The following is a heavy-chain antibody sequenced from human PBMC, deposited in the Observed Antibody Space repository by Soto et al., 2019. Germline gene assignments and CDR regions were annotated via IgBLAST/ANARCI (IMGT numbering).Heavy chain of an antibody. CDR3: ASSDCTNGVCYDGALDT. J-gene: IGHJ3*02. CDR1: VFTFISYS. V-gene: IGHV3-21*01. Sequence: RGSLRLSCASAVFTFISYSMSWVRQPPGRGLDWVSSISSSSSYIYYADSGKGRFTISRDNAKNSLYLQMNSLRAEDTAVYYCASSDCTNGVCYDGALDTWGQGTMVTVSS. CDR2: ISSSSSYI. D-gene: IGHD2-8*01.